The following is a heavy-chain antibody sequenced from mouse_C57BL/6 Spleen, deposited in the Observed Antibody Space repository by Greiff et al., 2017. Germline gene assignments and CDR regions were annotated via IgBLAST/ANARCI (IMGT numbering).Heavy chain of an antibody. V-gene: IGHV5-17*01. CDR1: GFTFSDYG. Sequence: EVKVVESGGGLVKPGGSLKLSCAASGFTFSDYGMHWVRQAPEKGLEWVAYISSGSSTIYCADTVKGRFTISRDNAKNTLFLQMTSLRSEDTAMYYCARKLGRNYAMDYWGQGTSVTVSS. J-gene: IGHJ4*01. CDR3: ARKLGRNYAMDY. CDR2: ISSGSSTI. D-gene: IGHD4-1*01.